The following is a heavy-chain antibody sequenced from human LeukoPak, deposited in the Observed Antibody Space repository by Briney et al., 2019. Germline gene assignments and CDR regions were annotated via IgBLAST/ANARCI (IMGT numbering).Heavy chain of an antibody. V-gene: IGHV3-30*02. Sequence: GGSLRLSCAASTFTFSNFGMHWVRQAPGKGLEWVAFIRYDGTNKYYADSVKGRFTISRDNSKNTLSLHMNSLRADDTAVYYCARGWGNPYYDILRAPYYYYGMDVWGQGTTVTVSS. CDR1: TFTFSNFG. D-gene: IGHD3-9*01. CDR2: IRYDGTNK. J-gene: IGHJ6*02. CDR3: ARGWGNPYYDILRAPYYYYGMDV.